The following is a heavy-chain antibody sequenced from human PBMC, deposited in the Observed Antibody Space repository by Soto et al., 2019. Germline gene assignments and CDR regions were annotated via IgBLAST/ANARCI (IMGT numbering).Heavy chain of an antibody. CDR2: IWYDGSNK. D-gene: IGHD6-19*01. J-gene: IGHJ4*02. V-gene: IGHV3-33*01. CDR1: RFAFSNYG. CDR3: AGSRPGVAVRYYFDY. Sequence: QVQLVESGGGVVQPGRSLRLSCAASRFAFSNYGMHWVRQAPGKGLAWVALIWYDGSNKYYADSVKGRFTISRDNSKNSLDLQMMSLRAEDTAVYYCAGSRPGVAVRYYFDYWGQGALVTVSS.